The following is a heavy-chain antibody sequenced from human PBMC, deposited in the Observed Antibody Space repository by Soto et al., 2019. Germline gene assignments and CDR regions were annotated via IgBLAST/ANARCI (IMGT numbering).Heavy chain of an antibody. CDR3: ARFYSSSSGWFDP. Sequence: QVQLVQSGGGLVKPGGSLRLSCAASGFTFSDYYMSWIRQAPGKGLEWVSYISSSSSYTNYADSVKGRFIISRDNAKDSLYLQMNSLRAEDTAVHYCARFYSSSSGWFDPWGQGTLVTVSS. D-gene: IGHD6-6*01. CDR1: GFTFSDYY. J-gene: IGHJ5*02. V-gene: IGHV3-11*06. CDR2: ISSSSSYT.